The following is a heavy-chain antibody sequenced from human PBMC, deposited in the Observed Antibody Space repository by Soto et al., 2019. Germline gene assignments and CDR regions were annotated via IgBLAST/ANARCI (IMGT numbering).Heavy chain of an antibody. CDR3: ARGRGGWFINQLLNAFDI. CDR1: GGSISSYY. J-gene: IGHJ3*02. D-gene: IGHD2-2*01. V-gene: IGHV4-59*01. CDR2: IYYSGST. Sequence: QVQLQESGPGLVKPSETLSLTCTVSGGSISSYYWSWIRQPPGKGLEWIGYIYYSGSTNYHPSLKSRVTISVDTSKNPFSLKLSSVTAADTAVYYCARGRGGWFINQLLNAFDIRGQGAMVTVSS.